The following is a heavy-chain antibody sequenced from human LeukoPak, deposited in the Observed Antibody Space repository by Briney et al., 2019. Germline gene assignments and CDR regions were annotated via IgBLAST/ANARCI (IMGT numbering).Heavy chain of an antibody. CDR1: RFTLSNYW. CDR2: IKQDGSET. J-gene: IGHJ4*02. D-gene: IGHD6-19*01. CDR3: ARQRGSGCLDY. V-gene: IGHV3-7*01. Sequence: GGSLRLSCAASRFTLSNYWMSWVRQAPGKGLEWVANIKQDGSETYYVDSVKGRFTISRDNAKNSLSLQMNSLRAEDTAVYYCARQRGSGCLDYWGQRTLVTVSS.